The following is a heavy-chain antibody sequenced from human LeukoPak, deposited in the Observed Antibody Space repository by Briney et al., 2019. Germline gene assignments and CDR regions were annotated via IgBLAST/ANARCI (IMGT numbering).Heavy chain of an antibody. CDR3: ARERGAMDGPYYFDY. J-gene: IGHJ4*02. CDR1: GFTFSGYS. CDR2: ITSSSSYI. Sequence: GGSLRLSCAASGFTFSGYSMNWVRQAPGEGLEWVSSITSSSSYIYYSDSVKGRFTISRDNAKNSMYLQMNSLRAEDTAVYYCARERGAMDGPYYFDYWGQGTLVTVSS. D-gene: IGHD5-18*01. V-gene: IGHV3-21*01.